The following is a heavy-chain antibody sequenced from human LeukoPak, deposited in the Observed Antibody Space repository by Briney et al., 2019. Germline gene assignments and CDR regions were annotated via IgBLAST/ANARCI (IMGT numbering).Heavy chain of an antibody. D-gene: IGHD5-18*01. CDR1: GFTFSKYW. Sequence: GGSLGLSCAASGFTFSKYWMHWVRQAPGKGLVWVSRIYIDGTGIVYAGSVKGRFIISRDNAKNTLYLQMNSLRVEDTAVYYCARAPPSNGYSYHFDIWGQGTMVTVSS. CDR3: ARAPPSNGYSYHFDI. V-gene: IGHV3-74*01. J-gene: IGHJ3*02. CDR2: IYIDGTGI.